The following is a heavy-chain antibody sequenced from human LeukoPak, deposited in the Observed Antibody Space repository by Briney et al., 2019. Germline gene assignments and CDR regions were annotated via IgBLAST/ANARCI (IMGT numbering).Heavy chain of an antibody. V-gene: IGHV3-7*01. CDR3: AREVDRSFGY. J-gene: IGHJ4*02. D-gene: IGHD2-15*01. CDR2: INQETSET. CDR1: GFSFSSYW. Sequence: GGSLRLSCAASGFSFSSYWMSWVRQAPGKGPEWVANINQETSETYYVDSVRGRFAISRDNAERSLYLQMNSLRVDDTAVYYCAREVDRSFGYWGQGTLVTVSS.